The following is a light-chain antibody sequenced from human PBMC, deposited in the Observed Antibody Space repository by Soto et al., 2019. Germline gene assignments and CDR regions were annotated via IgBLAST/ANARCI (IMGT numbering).Light chain of an antibody. CDR3: QQSYSTSIT. CDR1: QSISSY. J-gene: IGKJ5*01. CDR2: AAS. V-gene: IGKV1-39*01. Sequence: DIQMTQSPSSLSASVGDRVTITCRASQSISSYLNWYQQKPGKAPKLLIYAASSLQRGVPSRFSGSGSGTDFTLTISSLQPEDFATYDCQQSYSTSITFGQGTRLEIK.